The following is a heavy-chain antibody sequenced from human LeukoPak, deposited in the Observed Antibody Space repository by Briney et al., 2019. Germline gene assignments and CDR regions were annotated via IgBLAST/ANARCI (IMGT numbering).Heavy chain of an antibody. D-gene: IGHD5-18*01. CDR2: IWYDGSNK. Sequence: QPGRSLRLSCAASGFTFSSYGMHWVRQAPGKGLEWVAVIWYDGSNKYYADSVKGRFTISRDNSKNTLYLQMNSLRAEDTAVYYCARAEWESTAMADWYYYYYGMDVWGQGTTVTVFS. CDR1: GFTFSSYG. V-gene: IGHV3-33*01. J-gene: IGHJ6*02. CDR3: ARAEWESTAMADWYYYYYGMDV.